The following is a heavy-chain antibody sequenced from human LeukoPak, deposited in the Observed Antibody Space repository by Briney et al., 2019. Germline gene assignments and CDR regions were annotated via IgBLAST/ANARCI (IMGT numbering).Heavy chain of an antibody. Sequence: PSETLSLTCTVSGGSISSCYWSWIRQPPGKGLEWIGYIYYSGSTNYNPSLKSRVTISVDTSKNQFSLKLSSVTAADTAVYYCASLYYYDGSGYYYYFDYWGQGTLVTVSS. J-gene: IGHJ4*02. CDR2: IYYSGST. CDR3: ASLYYYDGSGYYYYFDY. D-gene: IGHD3-22*01. V-gene: IGHV4-59*08. CDR1: GGSISSCY.